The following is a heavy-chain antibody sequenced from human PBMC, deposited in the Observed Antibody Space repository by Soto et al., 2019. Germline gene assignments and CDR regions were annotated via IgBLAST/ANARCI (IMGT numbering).Heavy chain of an antibody. Sequence: PSEILSLTCAVSGYSISSGYYWGWIRQPPGKGLEWIGSIYHSGSTYYNPSLKSRVTISVDTSKNQFSLKLSSVTAADTAVYYCARDKGRSSGGDYWGQGTLVTVSS. CDR1: GYSISSGYY. V-gene: IGHV4-38-2*02. CDR3: ARDKGRSSGGDY. CDR2: IYHSGST. J-gene: IGHJ4*02. D-gene: IGHD6-6*01.